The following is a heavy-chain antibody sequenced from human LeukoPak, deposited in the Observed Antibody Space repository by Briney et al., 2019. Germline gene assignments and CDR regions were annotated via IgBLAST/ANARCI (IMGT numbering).Heavy chain of an antibody. Sequence: SETLSLTCTVSGGSISSYYWSWLRQPAGKGGEWVGRIYTSGSTNYNPSLKSRVTMSVDTSKNQFSLKLSSVTAADTAVYYCARDRVVAATEVWWFDPWGQGTLVTVSS. D-gene: IGHD2-15*01. CDR2: IYTSGST. V-gene: IGHV4-4*07. CDR3: ARDRVVAATEVWWFDP. CDR1: GGSISSYY. J-gene: IGHJ5*02.